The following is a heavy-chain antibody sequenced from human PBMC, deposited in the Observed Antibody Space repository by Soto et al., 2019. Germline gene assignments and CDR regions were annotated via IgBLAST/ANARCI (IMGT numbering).Heavy chain of an antibody. CDR1: GFNFTNHW. CDR2: ITSDGKSK. D-gene: IGHD2-21*02. V-gene: IGHV3-74*01. CDR3: AAESGDCPLNWFDP. Sequence: GGSLRLSCAASGFNFTNHWMHWFRQAPGKGLVWVSRITSDGKSKAYAESVKGRFAISRDNAKNTVYLQMNGLTVEDTAVYYFAAESGDCPLNWFDPWGQGTLVTVSS. J-gene: IGHJ5*02.